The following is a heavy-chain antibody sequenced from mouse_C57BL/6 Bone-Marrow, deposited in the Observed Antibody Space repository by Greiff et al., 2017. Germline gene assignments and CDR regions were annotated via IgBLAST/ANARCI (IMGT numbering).Heavy chain of an antibody. J-gene: IGHJ2*01. D-gene: IGHD1-2*01. CDR3: ARERGYYGLFDY. CDR2: IDPSDSYT. V-gene: IGHV1-69*01. CDR1: GYTFTSYW. Sequence: QVQLQQPGAELVMPGASVKLSCKASGYTFTSYWMHWVKQRPGQGLERIGEIDPSDSYTNYNQKFKGKSTLTVDKSSSTAYMQLSSRTSEDSAVYYCARERGYYGLFDYWGQGTTLTVSS.